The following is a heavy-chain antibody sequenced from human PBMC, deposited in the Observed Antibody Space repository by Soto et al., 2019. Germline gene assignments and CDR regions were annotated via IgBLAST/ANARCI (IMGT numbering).Heavy chain of an antibody. D-gene: IGHD6-13*01. CDR2: IIPVFGTG. CDR1: GGTFSSYF. V-gene: IGHV1-69*13. Sequence: SVKVSCKVSGGTFSSYFINWVRQAPGQGLEWVGGIIPVFGTGSYAEKFQGRVTITADESTSTAYMELSRLRSDDTAIYYCARETPSAAAAYYYYGLDVWGQGTTVTVSS. CDR3: ARETPSAAAAYYYYGLDV. J-gene: IGHJ6*02.